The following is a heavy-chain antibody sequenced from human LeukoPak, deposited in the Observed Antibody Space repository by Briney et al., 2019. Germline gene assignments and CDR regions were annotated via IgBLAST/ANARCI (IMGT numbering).Heavy chain of an antibody. V-gene: IGHV3-48*01. CDR1: GFTFSSYS. CDR2: ISSSSSTI. D-gene: IGHD3-22*01. J-gene: IGHJ4*02. CDR3: ARGPDYYDSSGLLDY. Sequence: GGSLRLSCAASGFTFSSYSMNWVRQAPGKGLEWVSYISSSSSTIYYADSVKGRFTISRDNAKNSLYLQMNSLRAEDTAVYYCARGPDYYDSSGLLDYWGQGTLVTVSS.